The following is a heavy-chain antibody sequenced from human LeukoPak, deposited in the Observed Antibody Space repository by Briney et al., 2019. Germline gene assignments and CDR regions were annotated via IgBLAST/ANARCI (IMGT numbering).Heavy chain of an antibody. CDR3: ARRRQWLDFDY. CDR1: GGSMRDYY. CDR2: TYHSGST. J-gene: IGHJ4*02. V-gene: IGHV4-59*08. Sequence: SETLSLACTASGGSMRDYYWSWIRQPPGKGLEWIGYTYHSGSTDYNPSLKSRVTMSVDTSKNQFSLKLTSVTAADTAVYYCARRRQWLDFDYWGQGTLVTVSS. D-gene: IGHD6-19*01.